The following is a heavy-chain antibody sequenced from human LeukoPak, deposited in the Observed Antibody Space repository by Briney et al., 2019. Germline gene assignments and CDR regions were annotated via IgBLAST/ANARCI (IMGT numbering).Heavy chain of an antibody. J-gene: IGHJ4*02. V-gene: IGHV4-59*12. D-gene: IGHD2-15*01. CDR2: IYYTGKT. Sequence: SETLSLTCSVSGGSINNYYWGWIRRPPGRGLEYIGHIYYTGKTDYNPSFKSRVTMSVDTSKNQLSLKLHFLTAADTAVYYCARGISGPLDYWGQGTLVTVSS. CDR1: GGSINNYY. CDR3: ARGISGPLDY.